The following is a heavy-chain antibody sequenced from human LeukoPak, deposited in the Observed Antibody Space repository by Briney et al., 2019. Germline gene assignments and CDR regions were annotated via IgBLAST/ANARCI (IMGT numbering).Heavy chain of an antibody. CDR2: IYYSGST. V-gene: IGHV4-39*01. CDR1: GGSISSSSYY. Sequence: SETLSLTCTVSGGSISSSSYYWGWIRQPPGKGLEWIGSIYYSGSTYYDPSLKSRVTISVDTSKNQFSLKLSSVTAADTAVYYCARAVSGRFDYWGQGTLVTVSS. J-gene: IGHJ4*02. CDR3: ARAVSGRFDY. D-gene: IGHD6-19*01.